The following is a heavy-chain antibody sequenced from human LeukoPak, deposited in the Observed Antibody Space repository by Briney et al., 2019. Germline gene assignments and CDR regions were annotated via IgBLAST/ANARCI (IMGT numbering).Heavy chain of an antibody. CDR2: IYYIKNT. Sequence: NPSETLSLTCTVSGGSISSSSAYWGWIRQPPGKGLEWIGSIYYIKNTYYNPSLKSRVTISADTSKNQFSLTLGSVSATDTAVYYCVSPRGFSYGYFDYGGQGTLVTVSS. J-gene: IGHJ4*02. V-gene: IGHV4-39*01. CDR3: VSPRGFSYGYFDY. D-gene: IGHD5-18*01. CDR1: GGSISSSSAY.